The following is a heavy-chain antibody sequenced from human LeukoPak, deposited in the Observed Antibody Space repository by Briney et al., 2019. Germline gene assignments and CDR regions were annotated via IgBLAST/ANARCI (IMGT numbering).Heavy chain of an antibody. CDR1: GFTFSSYA. Sequence: GGSLRLSCAASGFTFSSYAMSWVRQAPGKGLEWVSAISGSGGSTYYADSVKGRFTISRDNSKNTLYLQMNSLRAEDTAVYYCAKAYHSSGYSYGYDGFDYWGQGTLVTVSS. J-gene: IGHJ4*02. CDR2: ISGSGGST. CDR3: AKAYHSSGYSYGYDGFDY. V-gene: IGHV3-23*01. D-gene: IGHD5-18*01.